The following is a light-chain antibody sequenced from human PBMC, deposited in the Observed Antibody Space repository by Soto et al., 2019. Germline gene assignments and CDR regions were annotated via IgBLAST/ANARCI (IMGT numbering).Light chain of an antibody. CDR1: SGDVGGYNY. CDR3: SSYISRTFVV. J-gene: IGLJ2*01. CDR2: EVS. Sequence: QSALTQPASVSGSPGQSITISCTGTSGDVGGYNYVSWYQRHPGKAPKLIIYEVSNRPSGVSDRFSAFKSGNTASLTISGLLAEDEADYYCSSYISRTFVVFGGGTKVTVL. V-gene: IGLV2-14*01.